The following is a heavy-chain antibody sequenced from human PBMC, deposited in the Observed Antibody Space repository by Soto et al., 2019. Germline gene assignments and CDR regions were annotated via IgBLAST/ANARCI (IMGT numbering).Heavy chain of an antibody. J-gene: IGHJ5*02. V-gene: IGHV1-3*01. CDR3: ARRLDESGSQSENWFDP. D-gene: IGHD3-10*01. CDR1: GYTFTSYV. Sequence: DSVKVSCKASGYTFTSYVMHWVRQAPGQRLEWMGWINAGNGNTKYSQKFQGRVTITRDTSASTAYMELSSLRSEDTAVYYCARRLDESGSQSENWFDPWGQGTLVTVSA. CDR2: INAGNGNT.